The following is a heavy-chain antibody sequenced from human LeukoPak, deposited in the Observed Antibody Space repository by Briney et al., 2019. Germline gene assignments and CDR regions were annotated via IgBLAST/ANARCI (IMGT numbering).Heavy chain of an antibody. CDR3: ARTMCSGGSCYENWFDP. CDR2: IIPIFGTA. CDR1: GGTFSSYA. Sequence: SVKVSCKASGGTFSSYAISWVRQAPGQGLEWVGGIIPIFGTANYAQKFQGRVTITADESTSTAYMELSSLRSEDTAVYYCARTMCSGGSCYENWFDPWGQGTLVTVSS. V-gene: IGHV1-69*01. D-gene: IGHD2-15*01. J-gene: IGHJ5*02.